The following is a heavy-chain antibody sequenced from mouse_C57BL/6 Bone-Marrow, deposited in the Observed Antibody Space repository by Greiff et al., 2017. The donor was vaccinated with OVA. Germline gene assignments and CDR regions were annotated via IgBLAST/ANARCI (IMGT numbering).Heavy chain of an antibody. CDR3: ARSSYDYDWAWFAY. D-gene: IGHD2-4*01. Sequence: VMLVESGAELVKPGASVKMSCKASGYTFTTYPIEWMKQNHGKSLEWIGNFHPYNDDTKYNEKFKGKATLTVEKSSSTVYLELSRLTSDDSAVYYCARSSYDYDWAWFAYWGQGTLVTVSA. J-gene: IGHJ3*01. CDR1: GYTFTTYP. V-gene: IGHV1-47*01. CDR2: FHPYNDDT.